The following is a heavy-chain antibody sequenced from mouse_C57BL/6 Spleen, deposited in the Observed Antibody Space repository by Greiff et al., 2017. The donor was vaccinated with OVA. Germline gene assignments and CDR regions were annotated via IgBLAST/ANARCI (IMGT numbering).Heavy chain of an antibody. CDR3: ARGGDYGNFDY. CDR1: GYTFTSYW. J-gene: IGHJ2*01. D-gene: IGHD2-1*01. V-gene: IGHV1-69*01. CDR2: IDPSDSYT. Sequence: QVQLQQSGAELVMPGASVKLSCKASGYTFTSYWMHWVKQRPGQGLEWIGEIDPSDSYTNYNQKFKGKSTLTVDKSSSTAYMQLSSLTSEDSAVYYCARGGDYGNFDYWGQGTTLTVSS.